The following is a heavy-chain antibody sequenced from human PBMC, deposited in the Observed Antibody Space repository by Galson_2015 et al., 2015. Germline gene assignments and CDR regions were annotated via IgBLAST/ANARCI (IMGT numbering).Heavy chain of an antibody. V-gene: IGHV3-30-3*01. Sequence: LRLSCAASGFTFSSYAMHWVRQAPGKGLEWVAVISYDGSNKYYADSVKGRFTISRDNSKNTLYLQMNSLRAEDTAVYYCARVTAMVYGDAFDIWGQGTMVTVSS. D-gene: IGHD5-18*01. CDR3: ARVTAMVYGDAFDI. J-gene: IGHJ3*02. CDR2: ISYDGSNK. CDR1: GFTFSSYA.